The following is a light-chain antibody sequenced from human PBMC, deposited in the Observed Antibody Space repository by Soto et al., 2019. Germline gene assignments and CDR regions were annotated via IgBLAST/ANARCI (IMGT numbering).Light chain of an antibody. CDR2: GVS. V-gene: IGLV2-14*01. J-gene: IGLJ2*01. CDR1: SSDIGGYNY. CDR3: SSYKTSSTVVV. Sequence: QSALTQPASVSGSPGQSITISCTGTSSDIGGYNYVSWYQPYPGKAPKRMIFGVSDRPSGVSNRFSGSKSGTTASLAISGLQAEDEAYYYCSSYKTSSTVVVFGGGTTLAVL.